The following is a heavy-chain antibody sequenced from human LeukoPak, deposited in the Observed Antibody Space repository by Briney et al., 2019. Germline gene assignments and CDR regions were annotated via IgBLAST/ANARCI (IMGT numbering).Heavy chain of an antibody. Sequence: PGGSLRLSCAASEFTFKNYSMNWVRQAPGKGLEWVSSISSSSSYIYYADSVKGRFTISRDNSKNTLYLEMNSLRAEDTAVYYCAKGFGVVHFFDYWGQGTLVTVSS. J-gene: IGHJ4*02. D-gene: IGHD3-3*01. CDR3: AKGFGVVHFFDY. CDR2: ISSSSSYI. CDR1: EFTFKNYS. V-gene: IGHV3-21*01.